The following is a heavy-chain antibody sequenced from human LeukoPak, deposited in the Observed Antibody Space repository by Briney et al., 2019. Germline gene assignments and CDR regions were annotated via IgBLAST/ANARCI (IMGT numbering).Heavy chain of an antibody. D-gene: IGHD3-22*01. CDR2: IYYSGST. CDR1: GGSISSYY. CDR3: ARRSASGYFFDY. Sequence: PSETLSLTCTVSGGSISSYYWSWIRQPPGKGLEWIGYIYYSGSTNYNPSLKSRVTTSVDTSKNQFSLRLSSVTAADTAVYYCARRSASGYFFDYWGQGTLVTVSS. J-gene: IGHJ4*02. V-gene: IGHV4-59*08.